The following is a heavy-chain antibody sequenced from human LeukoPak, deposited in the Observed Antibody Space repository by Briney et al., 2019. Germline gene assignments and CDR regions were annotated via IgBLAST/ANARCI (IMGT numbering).Heavy chain of an antibody. CDR2: ISSRGGTI. J-gene: IGHJ3*02. CDR1: GLTFSSSE. CDR3: ATQGRSAISGI. V-gene: IGHV3-48*03. Sequence: PGGSLRLSCAASGLTFSSSEMNWVRQAPGKGLEWISYISSRGGTIYHADPVKGRFTVSRDNAKNSLYLQMNSLRAEDTAVYYCATQGRSAISGIWGQGTMVTVSS. D-gene: IGHD3-3*01.